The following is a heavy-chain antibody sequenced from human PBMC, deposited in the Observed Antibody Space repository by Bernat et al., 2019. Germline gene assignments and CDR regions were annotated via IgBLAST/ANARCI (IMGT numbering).Heavy chain of an antibody. V-gene: IGHV3-15*01. J-gene: IGHJ4*02. Sequence: EVQLVESGGGLVKPGGSLRLSCAASGFTFSNAWMSWVRQAPGKGLEWGGRIKSKTDGGTTDYAAPVKGRFTISRDDSKNTLYLQMNSLKPEDTAVYYCTTSYCSGGSCYSPCPPFDYWGQGTLVTVSS. CDR3: TTSYCSGGSCYSPCPPFDY. CDR1: GFTFSNAW. D-gene: IGHD2-15*01. CDR2: IKSKTDGGTT.